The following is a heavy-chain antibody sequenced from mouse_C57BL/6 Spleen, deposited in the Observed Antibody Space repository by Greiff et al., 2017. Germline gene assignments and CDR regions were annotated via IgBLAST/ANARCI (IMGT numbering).Heavy chain of an antibody. J-gene: IGHJ4*01. V-gene: IGHV1-64*01. D-gene: IGHD1-1*01. CDR2: IHPNSGST. CDR3: ARWGVIYGSSSAMDY. CDR1: GYTFTSYW. Sequence: VQLQQPGAEPVKPGASVKLSCKASGYTFTSYWMHWVKQRPGQGLEWIGMIHPNSGSTNYNEKFKSKATLTVDKSSSTAYMQLSSLTSEDSAVYYCARWGVIYGSSSAMDYWGQVTSVTFAS.